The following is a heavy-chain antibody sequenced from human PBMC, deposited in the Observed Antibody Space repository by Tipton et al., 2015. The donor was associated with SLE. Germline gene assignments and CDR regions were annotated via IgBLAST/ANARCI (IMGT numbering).Heavy chain of an antibody. CDR1: GGSISSYY. CDR2: IYISGST. D-gene: IGHD3-10*01. Sequence: TLSLTCTVSGGSISSYYWSWIRQPAGKGLEWIGRIYISGSTNYTPSLKSRVTMSVDTSKNQFSLRLSSVTAADTAVYYCARDAFRGAFDIWGQGTMVTVSS. V-gene: IGHV4-4*07. CDR3: ARDAFRGAFDI. J-gene: IGHJ3*02.